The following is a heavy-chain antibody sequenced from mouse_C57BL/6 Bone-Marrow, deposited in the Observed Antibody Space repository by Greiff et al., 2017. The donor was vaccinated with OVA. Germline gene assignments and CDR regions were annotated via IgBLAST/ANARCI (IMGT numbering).Heavy chain of an antibody. CDR1: GFSLTSYG. Sequence: VQLVESGPGLVQPSQSLSITCTVSGFSLTSYGVHWVRQSPGKGLEWLGVIWSGGGTDYNAAFIYRLGISKDNSKSQVFFKMNSLQADDTAIYYCASGWAWFAYWGQGTLVTVSA. V-gene: IGHV2-2*01. J-gene: IGHJ3*01. D-gene: IGHD2-3*01. CDR3: ASGWAWFAY. CDR2: IWSGGGT.